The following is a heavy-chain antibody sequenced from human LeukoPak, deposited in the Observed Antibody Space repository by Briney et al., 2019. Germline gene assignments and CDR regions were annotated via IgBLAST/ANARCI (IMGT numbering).Heavy chain of an antibody. CDR2: ISGSGGSL. J-gene: IGHJ4*02. D-gene: IGHD3-16*02. Sequence: GGSLRLSCAASGFTFSSYAMSWVRLAPGKGLDWVSTISGSGGSLYYADSVRGRFTISRDNSKNALYLQMNSLRAEDTAVYYCAKLMGSLDAWGSFRFSFDSWGQGTLVTVSS. CDR1: GFTFSSYA. CDR3: AKLMGSLDAWGSFRFSFDS. V-gene: IGHV3-23*01.